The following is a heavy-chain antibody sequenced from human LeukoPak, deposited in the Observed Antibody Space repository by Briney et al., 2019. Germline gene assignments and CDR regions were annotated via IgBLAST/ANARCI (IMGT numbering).Heavy chain of an antibody. Sequence: SVKVSCKASGGTFSSYAISWVRQAPGQGLEWMGGIIPIFGTANYAQKLQGRVTMTTDTSTSTAYMELRSLRSDDTAVYYCARANDFPNWFDPWGQGTLVTVSS. CDR1: GGTFSSYA. CDR2: IIPIFGTA. CDR3: ARANDFPNWFDP. D-gene: IGHD3-3*01. V-gene: IGHV1-69*05. J-gene: IGHJ5*02.